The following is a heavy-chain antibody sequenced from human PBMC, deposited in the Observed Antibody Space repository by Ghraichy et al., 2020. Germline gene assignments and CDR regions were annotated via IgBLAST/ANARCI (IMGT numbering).Heavy chain of an antibody. V-gene: IGHV3-7*01. Sequence: GGSLRLSCAASGFTFNNYWMSWIRQAPGKGLEWVANINQDGSDKNYVDSVKGRFTISRDNAKNSLYLQMNSLRVEDTAVYYCANYHESSGSFSFDHWGQGTLLTVSS. CDR1: GFTFNNYW. CDR3: ANYHESSGSFSFDH. J-gene: IGHJ4*02. CDR2: INQDGSDK. D-gene: IGHD3-22*01.